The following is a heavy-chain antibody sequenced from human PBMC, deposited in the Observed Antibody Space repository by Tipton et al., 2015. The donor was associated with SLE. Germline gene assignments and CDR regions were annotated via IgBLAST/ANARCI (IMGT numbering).Heavy chain of an antibody. CDR2: IYYSGST. Sequence: TLSLTCTVSGGSISSHYWSWIRQPPGKGLEWIGYIYYSGSTNYNPSLKSRVTISVDTSKNQFSLKLSSVTAADTAVYYCARGNSHHYGMDVWGQGTTVTVSS. CDR3: ARGNSHHYGMDV. V-gene: IGHV4-59*11. D-gene: IGHD4-23*01. J-gene: IGHJ6*02. CDR1: GGSISSHY.